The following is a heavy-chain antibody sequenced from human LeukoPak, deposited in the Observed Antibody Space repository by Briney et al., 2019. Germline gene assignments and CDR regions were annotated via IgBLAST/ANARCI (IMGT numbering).Heavy chain of an antibody. CDR2: IYYSGST. J-gene: IGHJ5*02. V-gene: IGHV4-39*02. Sequence: SQTLSLTCTVSGGSISSSSYYWGWIRQPPGKGLEWIGSIYYSGSTYYNPSLKSRVTISVDTSKNQFSLKLSSVTAADTAVYYCAREKQQLVRWFDPWGQETLVTVSS. CDR1: GGSISSSSYY. CDR3: AREKQQLVRWFDP. D-gene: IGHD6-13*01.